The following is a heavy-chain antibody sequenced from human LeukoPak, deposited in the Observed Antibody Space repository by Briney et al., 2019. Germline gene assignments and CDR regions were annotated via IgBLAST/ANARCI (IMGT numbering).Heavy chain of an antibody. CDR2: MNIDGSEK. J-gene: IGHJ5*01. CDR1: GFTFSNYW. D-gene: IGHD4-17*01. CDR3: VRALIDYGDLNWFDS. V-gene: IGHV3-7*01. Sequence: PGGSLRLSCAASGFTFSNYWMGWVRQAPGKRPEWVANMNIDGSEKYYADSVKGRFSISRDNARNSVYLQMASLRVEDTAVYFCVRALIDYGDLNWFDSWGQGTVVTVSS.